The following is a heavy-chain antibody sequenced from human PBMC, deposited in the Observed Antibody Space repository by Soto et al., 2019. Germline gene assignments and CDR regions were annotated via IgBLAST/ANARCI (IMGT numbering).Heavy chain of an antibody. Sequence: GGSLRLSCAASGFTFSSYAMSWVRQAPGKGLEWVSAISGSGGSTYYADSVKGRFTISRDNSKNTLYLQMNSLRAEDTAVYYCAKDGGPPIAARDFDYWGQGTLVTVSS. D-gene: IGHD6-6*01. CDR2: ISGSGGST. CDR3: AKDGGPPIAARDFDY. V-gene: IGHV3-23*01. J-gene: IGHJ4*02. CDR1: GFTFSSYA.